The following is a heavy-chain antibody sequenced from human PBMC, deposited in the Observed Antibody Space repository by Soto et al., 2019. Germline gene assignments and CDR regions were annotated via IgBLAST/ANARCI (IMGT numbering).Heavy chain of an antibody. D-gene: IGHD3-10*01. J-gene: IGHJ4*02. CDR1: GFTFRSYA. Sequence: EVQLLESGGGLVQPGGSLRLSCAASGFTFRSYAMSWVQQAPGQGLEWVSAISGSGGSTYYADSVKGRFTISRDNSKNTLYLQMNSLRAEDTAVYYCAKDRDYYGSGSPYYWGQGTLVTVSS. V-gene: IGHV3-23*01. CDR3: AKDRDYYGSGSPYY. CDR2: ISGSGGST.